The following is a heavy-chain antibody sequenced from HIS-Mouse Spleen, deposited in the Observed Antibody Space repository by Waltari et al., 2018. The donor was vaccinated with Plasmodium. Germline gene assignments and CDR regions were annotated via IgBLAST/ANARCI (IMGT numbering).Heavy chain of an antibody. CDR1: GFTFHGYA. Sequence: QVPLVESGGGVVQPGRSLVLPCAASGFTFHGYAMHWVRQAPGKGLDGVAVISYDGSNKYYADSVKGRFTISRDNSKNTLYLQMNSLRAEDTAVYYCARDRRLAFDYWGQGTLVTVSS. J-gene: IGHJ4*02. CDR3: ARDRRLAFDY. CDR2: ISYDGSNK. V-gene: IGHV3-30-3*01. D-gene: IGHD2-15*01.